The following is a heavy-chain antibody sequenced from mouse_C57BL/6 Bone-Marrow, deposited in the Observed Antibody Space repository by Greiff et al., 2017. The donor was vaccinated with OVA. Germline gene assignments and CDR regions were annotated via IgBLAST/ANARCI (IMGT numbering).Heavy chain of an antibody. CDR1: GFTFSDFY. V-gene: IGHV7-1*01. J-gene: IGHJ1*03. CDR2: SRNKANDYTT. Sequence: EVHLVESGGGLVQSGRSLRLSCATSGFTFSDFYMEWVRHAPGKGLEWIAASRNKANDYTTEYSASVKGRFIVSRDTSQSILYLQMNALRAEDTAIYYCARAPYYGSSYWYFDVWGTGTTVTVSS. CDR3: ARAPYYGSSYWYFDV. D-gene: IGHD1-1*01.